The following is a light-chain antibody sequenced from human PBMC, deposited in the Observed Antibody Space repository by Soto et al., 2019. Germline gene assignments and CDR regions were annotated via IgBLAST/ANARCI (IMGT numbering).Light chain of an antibody. Sequence: QSVLTQPPSASATPGQRVTISCSGSSSNIGSNYVYWYQQLPGTAPKLLIYRNNQRPSEVPDRFSGSKSGTSASLAISGLRSEDEADYYCAAWDDSLSGFYVFGTGTKVTVL. CDR2: RNN. CDR3: AAWDDSLSGFYV. V-gene: IGLV1-47*01. CDR1: SSNIGSNY. J-gene: IGLJ1*01.